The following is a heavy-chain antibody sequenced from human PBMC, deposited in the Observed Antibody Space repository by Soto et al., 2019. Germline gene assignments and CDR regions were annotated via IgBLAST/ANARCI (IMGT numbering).Heavy chain of an antibody. CDR2: IIPIFGTA. CDR3: ASSDTSWGYYYYGMDV. J-gene: IGHJ6*02. V-gene: IGHV1-69*06. D-gene: IGHD3-16*01. CDR1: GGTFSSYA. Sequence: QVQLVQSGAEVKKPGSSVKVSCKASGGTFSSYAISWVRQAPGQGLEWMGGIIPIFGTANYAQKFQGRVTITADKSTSTAYMELSSLRSEVTAVYYCASSDTSWGYYYYGMDVWGQGTTVTVSS.